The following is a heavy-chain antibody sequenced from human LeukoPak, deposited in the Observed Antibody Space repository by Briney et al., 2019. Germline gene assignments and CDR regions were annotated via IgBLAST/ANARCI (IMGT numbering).Heavy chain of an antibody. CDR2: IYYSGST. CDR3: ARVPPGGNSGLYFDY. J-gene: IGHJ4*02. D-gene: IGHD4-23*01. CDR1: GDSIGSYY. Sequence: SETESLICTVSGDSIGSYYWSWIRQPPGKGLEWIGYIYYSGSTNYNPSLKSRVTILLDTSKNQLSLKLSSVTAADTAVYYCARVPPGGNSGLYFDYWGQGTLVTVSS. V-gene: IGHV4-59*01.